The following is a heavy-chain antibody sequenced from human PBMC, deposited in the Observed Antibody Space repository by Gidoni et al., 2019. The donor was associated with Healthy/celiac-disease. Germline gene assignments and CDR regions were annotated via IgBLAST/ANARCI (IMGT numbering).Heavy chain of an antibody. CDR1: GFTFSSDG. D-gene: IGHD6-19*01. J-gene: IGHJ3*02. CDR3: ARDLGEQWLVQVNAFDI. Sequence: QVQLVESGGGVVQPGRSLRLSCAASGFTFSSDGMHWVCQAPGKGLEWVAVIWYDGSNKYYADSVKGRFTISRDNSKNTLYLQMNSLRAEDTAVYYCARDLGEQWLVQVNAFDIWGQGTMVTVSS. V-gene: IGHV3-33*01. CDR2: IWYDGSNK.